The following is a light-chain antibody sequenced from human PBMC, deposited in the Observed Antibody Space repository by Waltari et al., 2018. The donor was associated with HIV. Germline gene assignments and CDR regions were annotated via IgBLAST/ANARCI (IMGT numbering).Light chain of an antibody. CDR3: CSYAGSTTFVV. J-gene: IGLJ2*01. CDR2: EGN. Sequence: QSALTQPAPVSGSPGQSITISCTGTSSDDGNYNLVSWYQQHTGKAPKLMIYEGNKRPSGVSNRFSGSKSGNTASLTIAGLQAEDEADYHCCSYAGSTTFVVFGGGTKLTVL. V-gene: IGLV2-23*03. CDR1: SSDDGNYNL.